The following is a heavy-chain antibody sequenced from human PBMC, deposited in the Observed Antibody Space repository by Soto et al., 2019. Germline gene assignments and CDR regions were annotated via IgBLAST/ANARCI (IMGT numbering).Heavy chain of an antibody. CDR2: INHSGST. V-gene: IGHV4-34*01. J-gene: IGHJ6*02. CDR3: ARGLSSSATFYHYYGMDV. Sequence: SETLSLTCAVYGGPFRGYHWSWIRQPPGKGLEWIGEINHSGSTNYNPSLKSRVIISLETSKNQFSLILTSVTAADTAVYYCARGLSSSATFYHYYGMDVWGQGTTVTVSS. D-gene: IGHD6-6*01. CDR1: GGPFRGYH.